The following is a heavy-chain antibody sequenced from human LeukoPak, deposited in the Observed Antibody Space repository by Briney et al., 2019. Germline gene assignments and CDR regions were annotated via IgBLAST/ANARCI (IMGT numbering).Heavy chain of an antibody. D-gene: IGHD3-10*01. Sequence: SETLSLTCAVYGGSFSGYYWSWIRQPPGKGLEWIGEINHSGSTNYNPSLKSRVTISVDTSKNQFSLKLSSVTAADTAVYYCARDKKFITMVRGVIRADAFDIWGQGTMVTVSS. CDR1: GGSFSGYY. V-gene: IGHV4-34*01. CDR2: INHSGST. J-gene: IGHJ3*02. CDR3: ARDKKFITMVRGVIRADAFDI.